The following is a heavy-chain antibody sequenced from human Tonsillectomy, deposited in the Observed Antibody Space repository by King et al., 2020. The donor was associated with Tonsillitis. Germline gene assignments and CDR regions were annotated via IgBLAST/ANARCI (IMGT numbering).Heavy chain of an antibody. D-gene: IGHD2-21*01. V-gene: IGHV3-30*07. J-gene: IGHJ4*02. CDR1: RFTFSRYA. Sequence: VQLVESGGGVVQPGRSLRLSCGASRFTFSRYAMHWVRQAPGQGLEWVAVISSGGNDAFYADSVKGRFTISRDNSKNTLFLQMNNLRVEDSGLYYCARDSLVGSDVVVNGFGLWGQGALLTVSS. CDR3: ARDSLVGSDVVVNGFGL. CDR2: ISSGGNDA.